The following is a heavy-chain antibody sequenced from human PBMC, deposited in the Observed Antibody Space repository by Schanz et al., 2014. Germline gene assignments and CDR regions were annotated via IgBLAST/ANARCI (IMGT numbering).Heavy chain of an antibody. CDR2: IIHDGSEK. CDR1: GFSFNNYW. CDR3: AKSYDTSGYSGFDY. J-gene: IGHJ4*02. D-gene: IGHD3-22*01. V-gene: IGHV3-7*01. Sequence: EVQLVESGGGLVQPGGSLRLSCAASGFSFNNYWMTWFRQAPGKGLEWVANIIHDGSEKFYVDSVKGRFTISRDNSKNTLYLQMNSLRTEDTAVYFCAKSYDTSGYSGFDYWGQGTLVTVSS.